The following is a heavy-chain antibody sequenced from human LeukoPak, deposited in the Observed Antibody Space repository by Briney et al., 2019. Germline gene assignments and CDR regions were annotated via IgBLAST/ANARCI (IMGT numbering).Heavy chain of an antibody. CDR1: AFTFSSYS. V-gene: IGHV3-21*04. CDR2: ISRSSTYL. D-gene: IGHD3-10*01. CDR3: ARGHDDTPFITMVRGADYYCDGMDV. Sequence: PGGSLGLSRAASAFTFSSYSMNWVRQAPGKGLEWVSSISRSSTYLYYVYSLKGRFTISRDNAQNSLYVQMKSPRAADTGLYDCARGHDDTPFITMVRGADYYCDGMDVWGQGTTVTVSS. J-gene: IGHJ6*02.